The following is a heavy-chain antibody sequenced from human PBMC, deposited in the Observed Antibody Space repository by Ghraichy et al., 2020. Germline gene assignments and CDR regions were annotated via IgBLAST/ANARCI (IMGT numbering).Heavy chain of an antibody. CDR1: GASTSSSSYY. CDR3: ARQGATTVTPAAFVDF. J-gene: IGHJ4*02. Sequence: SETLSLTCTVSGASTSSSSYYWGWIRQPPGKGLEWIESIYYSGSTYYNPSLKSRVTISVDTSKNQFSLKLSSVTAADTAIYYCARQGATTVTPAAFVDFWGQGTLVTVSS. CDR2: IYYSGST. D-gene: IGHD4-17*01. V-gene: IGHV4-39*01.